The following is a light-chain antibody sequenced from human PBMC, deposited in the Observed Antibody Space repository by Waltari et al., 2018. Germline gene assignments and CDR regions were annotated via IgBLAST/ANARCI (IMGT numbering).Light chain of an antibody. CDR2: KDT. V-gene: IGLV3-25*03. J-gene: IGLJ3*02. CDR1: LLSSHY. Sequence: SYELTQPPSVSVSPGQTARITCSGDLLSSHYAFWYQHKPGQAPVVLIRKDTERPSGIPERFSGSSSGATVTLTISGVQAEDEGDYYCQSADNTVTYWLFGGGTKVTVL. CDR3: QSADNTVTYWL.